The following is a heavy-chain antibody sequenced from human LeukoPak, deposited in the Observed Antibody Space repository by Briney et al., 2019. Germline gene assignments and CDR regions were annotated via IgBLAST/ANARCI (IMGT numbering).Heavy chain of an antibody. J-gene: IGHJ3*02. Sequence: ASVKVSCKASGYTFTSYDINWVRQATGQGLEWMGWMSPNSGNTGYAQKFQGRVTITRNTSISTAYMELSSLRSEDTAVYYCARDRVAVAGPDAFDIWGQGTMVTVSS. CDR2: MSPNSGNT. CDR1: GYTFTSYD. CDR3: ARDRVAVAGPDAFDI. V-gene: IGHV1-8*03. D-gene: IGHD6-19*01.